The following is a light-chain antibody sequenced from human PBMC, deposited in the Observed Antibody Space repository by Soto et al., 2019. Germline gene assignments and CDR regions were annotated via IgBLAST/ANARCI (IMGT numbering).Light chain of an antibody. CDR1: SSDVGGYNY. V-gene: IGLV2-14*01. CDR3: SSYTSSSTYV. CDR2: EVS. J-gene: IGLJ1*01. Sequence: QSALTQPASVSGSPGQSITISCTGTSSDVGGYNYVSWYQQHPGKAPKLMIYEVSHRPSGVSNRFSGSKSGNTASLTISGLQAADEADYYCSSYTSSSTYVFGTGTKLTVL.